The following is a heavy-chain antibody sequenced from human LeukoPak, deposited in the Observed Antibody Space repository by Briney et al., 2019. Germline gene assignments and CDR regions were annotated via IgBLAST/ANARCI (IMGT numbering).Heavy chain of an antibody. CDR1: GGSISSYY. Sequence: SETLSLTCTVSGGSISSYYWSWTRQPPGKGLEWIGYIYYSGSTNYNPSLKSRVTISKNTSKNQFSLKLSSVTAADTAVYYCARSVEPWDQPLLLEKWGRGTLVTVSS. V-gene: IGHV4-59*01. D-gene: IGHD2-15*01. J-gene: IGHJ4*02. CDR3: ARSVEPWDQPLLLEK. CDR2: IYYSGST.